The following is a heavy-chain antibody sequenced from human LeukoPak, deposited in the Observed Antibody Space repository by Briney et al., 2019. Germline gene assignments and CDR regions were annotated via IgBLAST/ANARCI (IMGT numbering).Heavy chain of an antibody. Sequence: SETLSLTCTVSGDSISSYYWSWIRQPPGKGLDWIGYIFDSENSKYNPSLESRVIISVDASKDQLSLKLTSVTAADTAVYYCARFSSQLLKTGGFDSWGQGTLVTVFS. CDR3: ARFSSQLLKTGGFDS. CDR1: GDSISSYY. CDR2: IFDSENS. V-gene: IGHV4-59*01. D-gene: IGHD1-26*01. J-gene: IGHJ4*02.